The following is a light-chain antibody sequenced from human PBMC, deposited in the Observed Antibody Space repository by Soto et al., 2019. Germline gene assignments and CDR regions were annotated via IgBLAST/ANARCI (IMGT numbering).Light chain of an antibody. CDR2: GXX. Sequence: IVLTQSPGTLSLSPGERATLSCRASQSVSRNFLAWYQQKPGQAPRLLIYGXXSXDTGTPDRLSGSGSGTDFTLTISRLEPEDFAVYYCQQYGSSPRTFGQGTKVDIK. CDR1: QSVSRNF. J-gene: IGKJ1*01. CDR3: QQYGSSPRT. V-gene: IGKV3-20*01.